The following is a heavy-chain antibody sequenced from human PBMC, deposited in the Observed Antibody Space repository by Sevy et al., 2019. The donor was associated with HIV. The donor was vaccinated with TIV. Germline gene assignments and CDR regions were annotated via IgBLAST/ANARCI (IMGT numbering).Heavy chain of an antibody. CDR3: AKRYCSTITCYDDDFWNPYYFYGRDV. V-gene: IGHV3-23*01. Sequence: GGSLRLSCAASGFIFSNYPMSWVRHSPGKGLEWVSDISAEGTTTYYADSVEGRFTISRDNSKNTLSLQMNSLGAEDTAIYYCAKRYCSTITCYDDDFWNPYYFYGRDVWGQGISVTVSS. CDR1: GFIFSNYP. J-gene: IGHJ6*02. D-gene: IGHD2-2*01. CDR2: ISAEGTTT.